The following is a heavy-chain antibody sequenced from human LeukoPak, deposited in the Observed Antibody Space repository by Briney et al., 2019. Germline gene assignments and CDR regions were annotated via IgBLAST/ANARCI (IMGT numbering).Heavy chain of an antibody. CDR2: IFYTGST. CDR1: GGSVNTGGYY. CDR3: AREALEVVPAAVRYFYL. J-gene: IGHJ2*01. Sequence: KPSETLSLTCSVSGGSVNTGGYYWSWIRQPPGKGLEWIGYIFYTGSTFYNPSLKSRLSISLDTSKNQFSLNLTSVTAADTAAYYCAREALEVVPAAVRYFYLWGRGTLVTVSS. D-gene: IGHD2-2*01. V-gene: IGHV4-31*03.